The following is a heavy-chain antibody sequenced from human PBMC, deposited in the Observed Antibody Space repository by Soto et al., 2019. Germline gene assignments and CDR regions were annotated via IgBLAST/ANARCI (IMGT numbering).Heavy chain of an antibody. CDR2: IWYDGSNK. CDR3: VSGRVPAAYYYYYGMDV. Sequence: QVQLVESGGGVVQPGRSLRLSCAASGFTFSSYGMHWVRQAPGKGLEWVAVIWYDGSNKYYADSVKGRFTISRDNSKNTLYLQMNSLRAEDTAVYYCVSGRVPAAYYYYYGMDVWGQGTTVTVSS. J-gene: IGHJ6*02. D-gene: IGHD2-2*01. V-gene: IGHV3-33*01. CDR1: GFTFSSYG.